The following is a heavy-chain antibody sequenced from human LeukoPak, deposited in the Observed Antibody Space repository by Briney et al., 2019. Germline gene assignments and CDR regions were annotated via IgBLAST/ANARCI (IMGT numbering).Heavy chain of an antibody. V-gene: IGHV4-34*01. CDR1: GGSFSGYY. J-gene: IGHJ4*02. CDR3: ARGSRYYSNYDY. CDR2: INHSGST. Sequence: PSETLSLTCAVYGGSFSGYYWGWIRQPPGKGLEWIGEINHSGSTNYNPSLKSRVTISVDTSKNQFSLKLSSVTAADTAAYYCARGSRYYSNYDYWGQETLVTVSS. D-gene: IGHD4-11*01.